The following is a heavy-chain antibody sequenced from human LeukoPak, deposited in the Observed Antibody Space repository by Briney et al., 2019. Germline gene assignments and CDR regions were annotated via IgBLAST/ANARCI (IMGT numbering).Heavy chain of an antibody. CDR3: ATDGTHGDFDY. Sequence: GGSLRLSCAASGFTVSGNYISWVRQSPGKGLEWVSVIYSGETTYYADSVKGRFTLSRDNFKNTVYLQMNSLRAEDTAVYYCATDGTHGDFDYWGQGTLVTVSS. CDR1: GFTVSGNY. J-gene: IGHJ4*02. CDR2: IYSGETT. V-gene: IGHV3-66*01. D-gene: IGHD1-7*01.